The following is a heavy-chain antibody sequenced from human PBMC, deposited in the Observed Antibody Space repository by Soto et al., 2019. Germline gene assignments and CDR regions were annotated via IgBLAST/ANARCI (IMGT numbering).Heavy chain of an antibody. D-gene: IGHD3-3*01. J-gene: IGHJ4*02. CDR1: GYSFTSYW. V-gene: IGHV5-51*01. CDR3: ARLPYYDFWSGNYQGFDY. CDR2: IYPGDSDT. Sequence: PGESLKISCKGSGYSFTSYWIGWVRQMPGKGLEWMGIIYPGDSDTRYSPSFQGQVTISADKSISTAYLQWSSLKASDTAMYYCARLPYYDFWSGNYQGFDYWGQGTLVTVSS.